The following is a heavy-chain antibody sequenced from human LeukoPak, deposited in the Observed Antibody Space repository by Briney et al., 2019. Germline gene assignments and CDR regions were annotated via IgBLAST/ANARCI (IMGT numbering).Heavy chain of an antibody. V-gene: IGHV3-30*03. CDR3: ARPRSSYYYGSGSYYNY. J-gene: IGHJ4*02. CDR1: EFTFSSYA. D-gene: IGHD3-10*01. CDR2: ILYDGSNK. Sequence: GGSLRLSCAASEFTFSSYAMHWVRQAPGKGLEWVAVILYDGSNKKYADSVKGRFTISRDNSKNTLYLQMNSLRAEDTAVYYCARPRSSYYYGSGSYYNYWGQGTLVTVSS.